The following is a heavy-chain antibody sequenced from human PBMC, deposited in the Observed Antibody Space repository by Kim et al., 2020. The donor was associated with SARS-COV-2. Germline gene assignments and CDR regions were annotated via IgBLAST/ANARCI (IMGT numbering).Heavy chain of an antibody. CDR2: INHSGST. J-gene: IGHJ4*02. CDR1: GGSFSGYY. CDR3: ARLYSYGDIAAFEEFLVAGERYYFDY. D-gene: IGHD6-13*01. V-gene: IGHV4-34*01. Sequence: SETLSLTCAVYGGSFSGYYWSWIRQPPGKGLEWIGEINHSGSTNYNPSLKSRVTISVDTSKNQFSLKLSSVTAADTAVYYCARLYSYGDIAAFEEFLVAGERYYFDYWGQGTLVTVSS.